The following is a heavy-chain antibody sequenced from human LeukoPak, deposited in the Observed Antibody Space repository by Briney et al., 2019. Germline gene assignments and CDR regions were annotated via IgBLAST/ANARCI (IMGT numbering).Heavy chain of an antibody. CDR1: GYTFTGYY. CDR2: INPNSGGT. CDR3: ARDLMIVSDGGI. Sequence: ASVKLSCKASGYTFTGYYMHWVRQAPGQGLEWMGWINPNSGGTNYAQKFQGRVTMTRDTSISTAYMELSRLRSDDTAVYYCARDLMIVSDGGIWGQGTMVTVSS. J-gene: IGHJ3*02. V-gene: IGHV1-2*02. D-gene: IGHD3-22*01.